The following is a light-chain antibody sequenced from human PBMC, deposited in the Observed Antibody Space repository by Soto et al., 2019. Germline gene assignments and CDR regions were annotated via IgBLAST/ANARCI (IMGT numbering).Light chain of an antibody. CDR1: SSDVGGYNY. V-gene: IGLV2-8*01. CDR3: SSYAGSNYVI. J-gene: IGLJ2*01. CDR2: EVN. Sequence: QSALTQPPSASGSPGQSVTISCTGTSSDVGGYNYVSWYQQHPGKAPKLMIYEVNKRPSGVPDRFSGSKSDNTASLTVSGLQAEDEAYYYCSSYAGSNYVIFSGGTKLTVL.